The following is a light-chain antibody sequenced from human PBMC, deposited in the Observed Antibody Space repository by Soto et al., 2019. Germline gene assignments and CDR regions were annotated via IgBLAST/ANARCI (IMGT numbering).Light chain of an antibody. CDR3: QHRRSWPLT. CDR1: QSVSSS. Sequence: EIVLTQSPATLSLSPGERATLSCRASQSVSSSLAWYQQKPGQAPRFLIYDASNRATGIPARFSGSGSGTDFTLTISSLEPEDFAIYYCQHRRSWPLTFGGGTKVEIK. J-gene: IGKJ4*01. CDR2: DAS. V-gene: IGKV3-11*01.